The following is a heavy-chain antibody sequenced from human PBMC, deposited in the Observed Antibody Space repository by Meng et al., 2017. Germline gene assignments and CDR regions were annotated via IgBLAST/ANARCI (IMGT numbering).Heavy chain of an antibody. Sequence: GESLKISCGASGFNFGDYQMHWVRQSPGKGLEWISRIVSDGGITTYADPVKGRFTITRDNAKNTLYLQMNSLGAEDTAVYYCARDLGGVLFDYWGQGALVTVSS. CDR2: IVSDGGIT. J-gene: IGHJ4*02. CDR1: GFNFGDYQ. V-gene: IGHV3-74*01. CDR3: ARDLGGVLFDY. D-gene: IGHD3-16*01.